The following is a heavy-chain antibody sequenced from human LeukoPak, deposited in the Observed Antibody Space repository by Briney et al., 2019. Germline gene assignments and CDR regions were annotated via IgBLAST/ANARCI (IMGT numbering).Heavy chain of an antibody. CDR1: GFIFSKYA. D-gene: IGHD3-3*01. V-gene: IGHV3-23*01. CDR3: TTDPPVSRFLEWLLVPLDV. CDR2: IVGDSSSI. Sequence: PGGSLRLSCAASGFIFSKYAMNWVRQAPGKGLEWVSGIVGDSSSIFYEDSVRGRFTISRDNSKNTLYLQMNSLKTEDTAVYYCTTDPPVSRFLEWLLVPLDVWGKGTTVTVSS. J-gene: IGHJ6*04.